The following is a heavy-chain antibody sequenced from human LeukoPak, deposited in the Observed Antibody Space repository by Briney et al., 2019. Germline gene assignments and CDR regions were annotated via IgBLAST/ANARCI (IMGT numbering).Heavy chain of an antibody. Sequence: GGSLRLSCAASGFTFPRHAMSWVRQAPGKGREWGASSGGSGGRTHYADSVKGRFTISRDNSQNTVYLHMNSLRADDTAVYYCAQEHFDTSGYYSRFDNWGQGILVTVSS. CDR2: SGGSGGRT. J-gene: IGHJ4*02. CDR3: AQEHFDTSGYYSRFDN. CDR1: GFTFPRHA. V-gene: IGHV3-23*01. D-gene: IGHD3-22*01.